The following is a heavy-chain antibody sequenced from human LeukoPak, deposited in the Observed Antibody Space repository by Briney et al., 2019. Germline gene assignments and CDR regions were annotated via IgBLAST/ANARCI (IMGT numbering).Heavy chain of an antibody. J-gene: IGHJ4*02. CDR3: ARGPLLWFGELLYPDY. CDR1: GYTFTSYG. V-gene: IGHV1-18*01. D-gene: IGHD3-10*01. CDR2: ISAYNGNT. Sequence: GASVKVSCKASGYTFTSYGISRVRQAPGQGLEWMGWISAYNGNTNYAQKLQGRVTMTTDTSTSTAYMELRSLRSDDTAVYYCARGPLLWFGELLYPDYWGQGTLVTVSS.